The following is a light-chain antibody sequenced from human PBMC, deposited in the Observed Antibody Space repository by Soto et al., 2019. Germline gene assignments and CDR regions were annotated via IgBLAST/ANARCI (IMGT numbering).Light chain of an antibody. V-gene: IGKV1-39*01. Sequence: QSPSSLSASVXXRVTITXXXXXXISSYLNWYQQKPGKAPKLLIYAASSLQSGVPSRFSGSGSGTDFTLTISSLQPEDFATYYCQQSYSTPYTFGQGTKLEIK. J-gene: IGKJ2*01. CDR3: QQSYSTPYT. CDR2: AAS. CDR1: XXISSY.